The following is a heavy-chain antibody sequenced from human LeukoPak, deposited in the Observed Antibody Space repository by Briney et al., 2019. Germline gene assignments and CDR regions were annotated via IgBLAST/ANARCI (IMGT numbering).Heavy chain of an antibody. J-gene: IGHJ4*02. Sequence: GSVKVSCKASGYTFTCYYMHWVRQAPGQGLEWMGWINPNSGGTNYAQKFQGRVTMTRDTSISTAYMELSRLRSDDTAVYYCLYYYDSSGYYLFDYWGQGALVTVSS. CDR1: GYTFTCYY. D-gene: IGHD3-22*01. V-gene: IGHV1-2*02. CDR3: LYYYDSSGYYLFDY. CDR2: INPNSGGT.